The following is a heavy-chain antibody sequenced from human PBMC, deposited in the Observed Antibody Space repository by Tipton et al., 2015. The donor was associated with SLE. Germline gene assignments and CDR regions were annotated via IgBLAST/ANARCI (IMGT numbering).Heavy chain of an antibody. Sequence: TLSLTCTVSGGSISSSSYYWGWIRQPPGKGLEWIGCIYYSGSTYYNPSFKSRVTISVDTSKNQFSLKLSSVTATDTAVYYCAKRMESGDLVYFDYWGQGTLVTVSS. CDR2: IYYSGST. D-gene: IGHD2-21*02. CDR3: AKRMESGDLVYFDY. V-gene: IGHV4-39*01. J-gene: IGHJ4*02. CDR1: GGSISSSSYY.